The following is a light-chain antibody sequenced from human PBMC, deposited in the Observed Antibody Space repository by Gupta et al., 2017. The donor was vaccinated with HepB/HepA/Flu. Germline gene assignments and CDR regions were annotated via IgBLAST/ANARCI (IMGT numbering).Light chain of an antibody. CDR3: QQRSNWLT. Sequence: EIVLTQSPATLSLSPGERATLSCRASQSVSSYLAWYTQKPGQAPRLLIYDASNRATGIPARFSGSGSGTDFTLTISSLEPEDFAVYYCQQRSNWLTFGQGTRLEIK. CDR1: QSVSSY. V-gene: IGKV3-11*01. CDR2: DAS. J-gene: IGKJ5*01.